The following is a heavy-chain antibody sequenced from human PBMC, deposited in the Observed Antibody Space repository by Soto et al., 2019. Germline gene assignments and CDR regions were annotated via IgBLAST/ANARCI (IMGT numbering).Heavy chain of an antibody. D-gene: IGHD4-17*01. CDR1: GFIFSNAW. CDR3: TTEQDYGDWGNAFDI. CDR2: IKSKTDGGTT. Sequence: GGSLRLSCAASGFIFSNAWMSWVRQAPGKGLEWVGRIKSKTDGGTTDYAAPVKGRFTISRDDSKNTLYLQMNSLKTEDTAVYYCTTEQDYGDWGNAFDIWGQGTMVPVSS. V-gene: IGHV3-15*01. J-gene: IGHJ3*02.